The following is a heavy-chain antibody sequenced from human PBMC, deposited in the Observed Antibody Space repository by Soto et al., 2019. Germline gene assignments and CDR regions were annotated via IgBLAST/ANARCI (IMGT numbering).Heavy chain of an antibody. CDR2: ISYDGSKT. Sequence: QVQLVESGGGVVQPGKSLRLSCAASGFTFRNYGMHWVRQAPGKGLEWEALISYDGSKTDYADSVKGRFTVSRDNFKNTVNLQMNRLRPEDTAVYFCAKEGQAHCSGGSCFSGWFDSWGQGTQVTVSS. V-gene: IGHV3-30*18. CDR1: GFTFRNYG. D-gene: IGHD2-15*01. CDR3: AKEGQAHCSGGSCFSGWFDS. J-gene: IGHJ5*01.